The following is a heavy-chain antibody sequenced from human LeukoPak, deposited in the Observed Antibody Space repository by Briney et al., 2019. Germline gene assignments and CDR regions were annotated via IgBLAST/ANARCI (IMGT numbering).Heavy chain of an antibody. CDR3: TTDVVVRDPWIQLWSSY. D-gene: IGHD5-18*01. CDR1: GFTFSNAW. Sequence: NTGGSLRLSCAASGFTFSNAWMSWVRQAPGKGLEWVGRIKSKTDGGTTDYAAPVKGRFTISRDDSKNTLYLQMNSLKTEDTAVYYCTTDVVVRDPWIQLWSSYWGQGTLVTVSS. V-gene: IGHV3-15*01. CDR2: IKSKTDGGTT. J-gene: IGHJ4*02.